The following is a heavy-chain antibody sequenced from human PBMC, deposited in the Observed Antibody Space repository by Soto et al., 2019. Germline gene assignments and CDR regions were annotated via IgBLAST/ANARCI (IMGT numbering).Heavy chain of an antibody. CDR1: GGSISSSSYY. CDR2: IYYSGST. J-gene: IGHJ5*02. V-gene: IGHV4-39*01. CDR3: ARRVCSGGSCYSNWFDP. D-gene: IGHD2-15*01. Sequence: QLQLQESGPGLVKPSETLSLTCTVSGGSISSSSYYWGWIRQPPGKGLEWIGRIYYSGSTYYNPSLKSRVTISVDTSKNQFSLKLSSVTAADTAVYYCARRVCSGGSCYSNWFDPWGQGTLVTVSS.